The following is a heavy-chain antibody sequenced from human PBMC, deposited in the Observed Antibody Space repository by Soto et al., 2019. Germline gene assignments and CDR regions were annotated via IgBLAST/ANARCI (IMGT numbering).Heavy chain of an antibody. CDR2: ISYSGST. J-gene: IGHJ4*02. Sequence: QVQLQESGPGLVKPSQTLSLTCIVSGGSISSGRYYWSWIRQHPGKGREWIGYISYSGSTYYNPSLKSRVTISVDTSKNQISLRLSSVTAADTAVYYCARGNYGEIDYWGQGTLVTVSS. CDR3: ARGNYGEIDY. CDR1: GGSISSGRYY. D-gene: IGHD4-17*01. V-gene: IGHV4-31*03.